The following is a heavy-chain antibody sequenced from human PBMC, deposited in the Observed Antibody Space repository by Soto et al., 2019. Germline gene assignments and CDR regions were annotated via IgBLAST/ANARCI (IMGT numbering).Heavy chain of an antibody. Sequence: QVQLQESGPGLVKPSQTLSLTCTVSGGSISSGGYYWSWIRQHPGKGLEWIGYIYYSGSTYYNPSLTSRVTISVATAKNQFSLKLSSVTAADTAVYYCAKLTGSGWYPTPPYYWGQGTLVTVSS. CDR2: IYYSGST. V-gene: IGHV4-31*03. D-gene: IGHD6-19*01. CDR3: AKLTGSGWYPTPPYY. CDR1: GGSISSGGYY. J-gene: IGHJ4*02.